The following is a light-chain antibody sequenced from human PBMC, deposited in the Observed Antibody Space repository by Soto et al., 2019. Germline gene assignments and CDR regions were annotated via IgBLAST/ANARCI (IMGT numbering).Light chain of an antibody. Sequence: EVVFTQSPGTVSLSPGERATLSCRARQSVSSSYLAWYQQKPGQAPRLLIYAASRRATGIPDRFSGSGSGTDFTLTISRLEPEDFAVYYCQQYGSSPWTFGQGTKVDIK. J-gene: IGKJ1*01. V-gene: IGKV3-20*01. CDR3: QQYGSSPWT. CDR2: AAS. CDR1: QSVSSSY.